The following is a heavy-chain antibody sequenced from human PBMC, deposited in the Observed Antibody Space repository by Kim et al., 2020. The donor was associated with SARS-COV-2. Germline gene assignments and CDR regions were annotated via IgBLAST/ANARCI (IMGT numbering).Heavy chain of an antibody. Sequence: GGSLRLSCLGSGFTFSSFAMSWVRQAPGKGLEWVSAISGSGVNIFYEDSVEGRFTISRDNSKNTLYLQMNSLGAEDTAIYYCAKYRNFAATQYFESWGPG. V-gene: IGHV3-23*01. CDR2: ISGSGVNI. J-gene: IGHJ4*02. D-gene: IGHD1-7*01. CDR3: AKYRNFAATQYFES. CDR1: GFTFSSFA.